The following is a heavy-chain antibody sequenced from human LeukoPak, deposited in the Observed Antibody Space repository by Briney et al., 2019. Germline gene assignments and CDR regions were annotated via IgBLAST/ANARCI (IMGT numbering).Heavy chain of an antibody. V-gene: IGHV3-74*01. Sequence: PGGSLRLSCAASGFTFSSYWMHWVRQAPGKGLVWVSRINNDGSSTSYADSVKGRFTISRDNAKNTLYLQMNSLRAEDTAVYYCARVYDSSGYYFHYWGQGTLVTVSS. CDR1: GFTFSSYW. D-gene: IGHD3-22*01. CDR2: INNDGSST. J-gene: IGHJ4*02. CDR3: ARVYDSSGYYFHY.